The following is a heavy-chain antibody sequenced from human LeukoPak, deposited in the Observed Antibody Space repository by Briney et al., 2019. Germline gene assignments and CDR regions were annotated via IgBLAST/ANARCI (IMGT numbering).Heavy chain of an antibody. J-gene: IGHJ4*02. Sequence: NPSETLSLTCAVSGYSISSGYYWGWIRQPPGKGLEWTASIYQSGTTYYNSSLKSRVTLSVDTSKNQFSLKLSSVTAADTALYFCARTHSNSFHFDYWGQGSLVTASS. CDR3: ARTHSNSFHFDY. V-gene: IGHV4-38-2*01. D-gene: IGHD2/OR15-2a*01. CDR2: IYQSGTT. CDR1: GYSISSGYY.